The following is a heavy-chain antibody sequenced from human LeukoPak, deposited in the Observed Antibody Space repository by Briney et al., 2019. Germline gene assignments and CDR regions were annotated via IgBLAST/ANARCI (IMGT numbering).Heavy chain of an antibody. Sequence: PGGSLRLSCAASGFTLSSYGMDWVRQARGKGLEWGAFIRYDGSNKYYADSVKGRFTISRDNSKNTLYLQMNSLRAEDTAVYYCAKDRMGFGELPYYFDYWGQGTLVTVSS. CDR3: AKDRMGFGELPYYFDY. D-gene: IGHD3-10*01. V-gene: IGHV3-30*02. J-gene: IGHJ4*02. CDR1: GFTLSSYG. CDR2: IRYDGSNK.